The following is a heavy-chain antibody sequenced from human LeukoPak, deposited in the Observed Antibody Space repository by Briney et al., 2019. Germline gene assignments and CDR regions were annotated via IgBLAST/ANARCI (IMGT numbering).Heavy chain of an antibody. J-gene: IGHJ5*02. CDR2: INSDGNST. D-gene: IGHD3-9*01. CDR1: GFTFSSYY. CDR3: AREATYYDILTGYLNWFDP. Sequence: GGSLRLSCAGSGFTFSSYYMHWVRQAPGKGLEWVSRINSDGNSTSYADSVKGRFTISRDNAKNTLYLQMNSLRAEDTAVYYCAREATYYDILTGYLNWFDPWGQGTLVTVSS. V-gene: IGHV3-74*01.